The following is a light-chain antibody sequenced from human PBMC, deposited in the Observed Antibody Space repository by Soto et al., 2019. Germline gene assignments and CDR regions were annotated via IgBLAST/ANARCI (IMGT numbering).Light chain of an antibody. Sequence: DIQMTQSPSSLSASVGDRVTITCRASQSIDNHLNWYHQKPGKAPQLLIYSASILQSGVPPRFSGKGSGTDFSLTISGLQPEDFGSYYCQQSHNTPVTFGQGTKLEIK. CDR2: SAS. CDR3: QQSHNTPVT. V-gene: IGKV1-39*01. CDR1: QSIDNH. J-gene: IGKJ2*01.